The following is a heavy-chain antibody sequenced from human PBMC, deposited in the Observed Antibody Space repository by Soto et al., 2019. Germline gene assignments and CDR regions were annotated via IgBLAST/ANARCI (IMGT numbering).Heavy chain of an antibody. CDR3: ARDIGSYAYGEGY. J-gene: IGHJ4*02. Sequence: SETLSLTCSVSGGSINSYWWSWIRQPAGKGLEWIGRVYSSGTTDYNPSLNSRATMSVEASKNQFSLKLSSVTAADTAVYYCARDIGSYAYGEGYWGQGIQVTVSS. D-gene: IGHD3-10*01. CDR2: VYSSGTT. V-gene: IGHV4-4*07. CDR1: GGSINSYW.